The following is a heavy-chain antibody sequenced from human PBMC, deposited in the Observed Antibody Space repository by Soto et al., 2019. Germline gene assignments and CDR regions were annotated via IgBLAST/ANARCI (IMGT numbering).Heavy chain of an antibody. CDR2: IYYSGST. V-gene: IGHV4-59*01. J-gene: IGHJ4*02. CDR3: ARDGYNYGNFDY. CDR1: GGSISSYY. D-gene: IGHD1-1*01. Sequence: SETLSLTCTVSGGSISSYYWSWIRQPPGKGLEWIGYIYYSGSTNYNPSLKSRVTMSLDTSKNQFSLKLSSVTAADTAVYYCARDGYNYGNFDYWGQGTLVTVSS.